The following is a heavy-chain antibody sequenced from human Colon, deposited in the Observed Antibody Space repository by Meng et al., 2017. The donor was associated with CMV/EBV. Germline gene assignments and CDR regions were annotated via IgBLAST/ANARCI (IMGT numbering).Heavy chain of an antibody. J-gene: IGHJ4*02. Sequence: ASVKVSCKVSGYTFTTYDINWVRQAPGQGLEWMGWISGYNGNTTYAQKFQGRVTVTSDTSTSTAYMELRSLRSDDTALYYCARDNVVGSLDHWGPGTLVTVSS. CDR1: GYTFTTYD. D-gene: IGHD2-21*01. V-gene: IGHV1-18*01. CDR3: ARDNVVGSLDH. CDR2: ISGYNGNT.